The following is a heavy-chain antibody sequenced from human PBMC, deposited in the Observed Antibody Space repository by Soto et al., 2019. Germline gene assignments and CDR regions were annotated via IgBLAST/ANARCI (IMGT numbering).Heavy chain of an antibody. CDR1: GFTFSNSF. Sequence: QVQLVESGGGVVQPGRSLRLSCAASGFTFSNSFMHWVRQAPGRGLEWVAAISYDGSNTYYANSVNGRFTISRDNSRDTIYLPVIIRRIEATDIYYCAKDNSLKEFDCWGQGTLVAVSS. D-gene: IGHD1-1*01. CDR2: ISYDGSNT. CDR3: AKDNSLKEFDC. J-gene: IGHJ4*02. V-gene: IGHV3-30*18.